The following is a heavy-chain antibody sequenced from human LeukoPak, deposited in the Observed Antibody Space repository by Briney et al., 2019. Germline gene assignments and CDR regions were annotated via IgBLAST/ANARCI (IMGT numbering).Heavy chain of an antibody. Sequence: ASVKVSCKVSGYTLTELSMHWVRQAPGKGLEWMGGFDPEDGETIYAQKFQGRATMTEDTSTDTAYMELSSLRSEDTAVYYCATQYCSSTSCFNWFDPWGQGTLVTVSS. D-gene: IGHD2-2*01. CDR1: GYTLTELS. V-gene: IGHV1-24*01. CDR2: FDPEDGET. J-gene: IGHJ5*02. CDR3: ATQYCSSTSCFNWFDP.